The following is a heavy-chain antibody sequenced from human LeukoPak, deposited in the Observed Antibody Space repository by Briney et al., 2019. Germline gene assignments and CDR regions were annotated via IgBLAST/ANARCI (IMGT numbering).Heavy chain of an antibody. J-gene: IGHJ3*02. Sequence: GGSLRLSCAASGFTLSNYWTHWVRQAPGKELVWVSRISSDGSSTNYADSVRGRFTISRDNAKNTLYVQMNSLRAEDTAVYYCARGAFGVYAFDIWGQGTMVTVSS. CDR3: ARGAFGVYAFDI. CDR1: GFTLSNYW. CDR2: ISSDGSST. D-gene: IGHD3-3*01. V-gene: IGHV3-74*01.